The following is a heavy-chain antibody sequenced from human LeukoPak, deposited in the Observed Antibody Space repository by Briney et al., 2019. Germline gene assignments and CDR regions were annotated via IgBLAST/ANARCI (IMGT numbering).Heavy chain of an antibody. Sequence: GGSLRLSCAASGFTFSSYSMHWVRQAPGKGLVWVSRINSDGSSTTYADSVKGRFTISRDNAKNTLYLQMNSLRAEDTAVYYCARGSSGGTFGYWGQGTLVTVSS. D-gene: IGHD3-3*02. J-gene: IGHJ4*02. CDR3: ARGSSGGTFGY. CDR1: GFTFSSYS. V-gene: IGHV3-74*01. CDR2: INSDGSST.